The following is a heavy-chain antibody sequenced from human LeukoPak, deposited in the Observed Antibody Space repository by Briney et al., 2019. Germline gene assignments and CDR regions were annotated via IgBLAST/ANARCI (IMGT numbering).Heavy chain of an antibody. CDR1: GYSFTSYW. Sequence: GESLKISCKGSGYSFTSYWIAWVRQMPGQGLEWMGIIYPGDSDTIYSPSFQGQVTISADKSISTAYLQWSSLKASDTAMYYCARPNPHYCSGGSCYSGVYYFDYWGQGTLVTVSS. J-gene: IGHJ4*02. CDR2: IYPGDSDT. CDR3: ARPNPHYCSGGSCYSGVYYFDY. D-gene: IGHD2-15*01. V-gene: IGHV5-51*01.